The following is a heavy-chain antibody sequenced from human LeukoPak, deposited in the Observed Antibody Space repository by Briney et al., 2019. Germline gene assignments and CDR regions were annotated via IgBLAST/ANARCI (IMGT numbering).Heavy chain of an antibody. V-gene: IGHV3-21*01. J-gene: IGHJ4*02. CDR3: AGQPLGGHRSYSVFDY. D-gene: IGHD1-26*01. CDR2: ISSSGASK. Sequence: GGSLRLSCAASGFTFGSYAMGWVRQAPGKGLEWVSAISSSGASKYYADSVKGRFTISRDNAKNSLYLQMNSLRAEDTAVYYCAGQPLGGHRSYSVFDYWGQGTLVTVSS. CDR1: GFTFGSYA.